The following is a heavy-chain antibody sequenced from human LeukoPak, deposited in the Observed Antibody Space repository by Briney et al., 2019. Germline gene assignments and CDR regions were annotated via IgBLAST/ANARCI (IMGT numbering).Heavy chain of an antibody. CDR1: GFTFSGSA. CDR2: ISSSSSTI. CDR3: AKGPAMVRGTFDP. Sequence: PGGSLRLSCAASGFTFSGSAMHWVRQASGKGLEWVSYISSSSSTIYYADSVKGRFTISRDNAKNSLYLQMNSLRTEETAVYYCAKGPAMVRGTFDPWGQGTLVTVSS. D-gene: IGHD3-10*01. J-gene: IGHJ5*02. V-gene: IGHV3-48*01.